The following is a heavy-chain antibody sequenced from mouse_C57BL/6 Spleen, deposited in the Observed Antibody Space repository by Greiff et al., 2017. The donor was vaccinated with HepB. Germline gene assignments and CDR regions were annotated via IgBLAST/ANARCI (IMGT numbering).Heavy chain of an antibody. CDR1: GYTFTSYG. D-gene: IGHD1-1*01. CDR3: ARHYYGSSYAFAY. Sequence: QVKLQQSGAELARPGASVKLSCKASGYTFTSYGISWVKQRTGQGLEWIGEIYPRSGNTYYNEKFKGKATLTADKSSSTAYMELRSLTSEDSAVYFCARHYYGSSYAFAYWGQGTLVTVSA. J-gene: IGHJ3*01. CDR2: IYPRSGNT. V-gene: IGHV1-81*01.